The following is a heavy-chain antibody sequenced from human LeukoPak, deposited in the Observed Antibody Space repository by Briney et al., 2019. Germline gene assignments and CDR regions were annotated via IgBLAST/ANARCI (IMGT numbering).Heavy chain of an antibody. CDR1: GFTLSNYD. J-gene: IGHJ4*02. CDR2: LSSGDTF. Sequence: GGSLRLSCAASGFTLSNYDMSWVRQAPGKGLEWVSSLSSGDTFYADSVKGRFTISRDNAKNSLYLQMNSLRAEDTAVYYCARGLLGYSYGFDYWGQGTLVTVSS. D-gene: IGHD5-18*01. CDR3: ARGLLGYSYGFDY. V-gene: IGHV3-69-1*01.